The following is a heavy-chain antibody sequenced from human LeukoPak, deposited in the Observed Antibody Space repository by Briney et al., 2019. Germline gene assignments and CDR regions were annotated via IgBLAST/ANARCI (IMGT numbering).Heavy chain of an antibody. CDR1: GGSISSGSYY. V-gene: IGHV4-61*02. D-gene: IGHD1-26*01. Sequence: PSQTLSLTCTVSGGSISSGSYYWRWIRQPAGKGLEWIARIYTSGSTNYNPSLKSRVTVSVDTSKNQFSLKLSSVTAADTAVYYCARASGSYYPYYYYYGMDVWGQGTTVTVSS. CDR3: ARASGSYYPYYYYYGMDV. CDR2: IYTSGST. J-gene: IGHJ6*02.